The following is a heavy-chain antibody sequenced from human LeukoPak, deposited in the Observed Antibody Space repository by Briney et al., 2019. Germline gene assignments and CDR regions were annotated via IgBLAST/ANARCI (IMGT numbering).Heavy chain of an antibody. CDR2: ISAYNGNT. V-gene: IGHV1-18*01. J-gene: IGHJ5*02. Sequence: GASVKVSCKASGYTFTSYGISWVRQAPGQGLEWMGWISAYNGNTNYAQKLQGRVTMTTDTSTSTDYMELRSLRSDDTAVYYCARASGVIRPDWFDPWGQGTLVTVSS. CDR3: ARASGVIRPDWFDP. CDR1: GYTFTSYG. D-gene: IGHD3-16*02.